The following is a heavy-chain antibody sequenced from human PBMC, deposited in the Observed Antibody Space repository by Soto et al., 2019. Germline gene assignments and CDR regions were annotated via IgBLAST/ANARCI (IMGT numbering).Heavy chain of an antibody. Sequence: LGESLKISCKGSGYTFTNDWIVWVRQIPGKGLEWMGIIYPGDSDTRYSPSFQGQVTISAYRSISTAYLQWSSLKASDTGMYYCARYTSLTDYLSHGMDVWYQGTMVTVSS. D-gene: IGHD4-17*01. CDR1: GYTFTNDW. CDR3: ARYTSLTDYLSHGMDV. CDR2: IYPGDSDT. V-gene: IGHV5-51*01. J-gene: IGHJ6*02.